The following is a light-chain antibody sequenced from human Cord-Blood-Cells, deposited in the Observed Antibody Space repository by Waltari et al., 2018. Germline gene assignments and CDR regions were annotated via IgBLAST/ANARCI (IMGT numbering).Light chain of an antibody. CDR1: QSVSSY. Sequence: EIVLTQSPATPSLSPGERATLSCRASQSVSSYLAWYQQNPGQAPRLLIYDASNRATGIPARFSGSGSGTDFTLTISSLEPEDFAVYYCQQRSNWPPALTFGGGTKVEIK. J-gene: IGKJ4*01. CDR2: DAS. CDR3: QQRSNWPPALT. V-gene: IGKV3-11*01.